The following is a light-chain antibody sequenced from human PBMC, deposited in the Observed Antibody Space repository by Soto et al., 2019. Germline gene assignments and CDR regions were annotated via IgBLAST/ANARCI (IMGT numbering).Light chain of an antibody. CDR1: QSVSIN. V-gene: IGKV3-15*01. CDR3: QHYNHWLWT. CDR2: GAS. J-gene: IGKJ1*01. Sequence: EIVMTQSPATLSVSPGESATLSCRASQSVSINLAWYQKKPGQAPRLLIYGASTRATGVPARCSGSGSGTEFTLTISSLQSEDFAVYYCQHYNHWLWTFGQGTTVEIK.